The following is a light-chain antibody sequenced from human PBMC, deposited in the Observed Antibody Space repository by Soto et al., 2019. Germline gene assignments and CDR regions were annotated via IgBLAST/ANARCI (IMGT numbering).Light chain of an antibody. J-gene: IGKJ5*01. Sequence: IQLPQSPPSLSASVGDRVTFTCRASQGISSSLAWYQQQPGKAPKLLIYAASTLESGVPSRFSGSGSGTVCPLTISSLQPEDFATDYCQRLRSYPFTVGQGTRLETK. CDR3: QRLRSYPFT. V-gene: IGKV1-9*01. CDR2: AAS. CDR1: QGISSS.